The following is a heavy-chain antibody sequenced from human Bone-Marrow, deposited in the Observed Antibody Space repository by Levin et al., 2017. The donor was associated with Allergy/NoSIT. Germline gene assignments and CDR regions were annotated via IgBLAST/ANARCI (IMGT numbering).Heavy chain of an antibody. CDR1: GFTFSSYS. CDR2: ISSSSSTI. CDR3: ARDQLISSRVAAPFDY. D-gene: IGHD2-15*01. J-gene: IGHJ4*02. V-gene: IGHV3-48*01. Sequence: PGGSLRLSCAASGFTFSSYSMNWVRQAPGKGLEWVSYISSSSSTIYYADSVKGRFTISRDNAKNSLYLQMNSLRAEDTAVYYCARDQLISSRVAAPFDYWGQGTLVTVSS.